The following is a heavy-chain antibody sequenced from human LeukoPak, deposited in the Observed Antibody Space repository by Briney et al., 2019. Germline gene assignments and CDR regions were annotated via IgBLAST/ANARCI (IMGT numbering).Heavy chain of an antibody. J-gene: IGHJ4*01. CDR2: ITHSGRI. D-gene: IGHD4-17*01. Sequence: PSETLSLTCTVSGGSMSSHHWGWIRQPPGQGLEWIGEITHSGRIHYNPSLKGRVTISRDTSKNQFSLRLSSVTAADTAVYYCAPIFGDYSDFDSWGQGTLVTVSS. CDR3: APIFGDYSDFDS. V-gene: IGHV4-34*01. CDR1: GGSMSSHH.